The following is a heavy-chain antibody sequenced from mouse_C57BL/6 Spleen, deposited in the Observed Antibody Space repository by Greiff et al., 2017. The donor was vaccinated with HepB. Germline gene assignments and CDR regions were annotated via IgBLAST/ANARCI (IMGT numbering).Heavy chain of an antibody. V-gene: IGHV1-53*01. J-gene: IGHJ2*01. Sequence: QVHVKQSGTELVKPGASVKLSCKASGYTFTSYWMHWVKQRPGQGLEWIGNINPSNGGTNYNEKFKSKATLTVDKSSSTAYMQLSSLTSEDSAVYYCARRRVASHYFDYWGQGTTLTVSS. CDR2: INPSNGGT. CDR1: GYTFTSYW. D-gene: IGHD6-1*01. CDR3: ARRRVASHYFDY.